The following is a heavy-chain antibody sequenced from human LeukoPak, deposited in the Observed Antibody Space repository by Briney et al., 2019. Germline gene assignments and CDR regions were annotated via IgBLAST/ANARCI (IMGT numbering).Heavy chain of an antibody. CDR1: XFHFTTYW. CDR3: XXXXXXXXFGELLYDY. J-gene: IGHJ4*02. D-gene: IGHD3-10*01. Sequence: CAASXFHFTTYWMGWVRQAPGKGLEWVANIKQDGSEKYYVDSVKGRFTISRDNAKNSLYLQMNSLRAEDTAVYYCXXXXXXXXFGELLYDYWGQGTLVTVSS. CDR2: IKQDGSEK. V-gene: IGHV3-7*01.